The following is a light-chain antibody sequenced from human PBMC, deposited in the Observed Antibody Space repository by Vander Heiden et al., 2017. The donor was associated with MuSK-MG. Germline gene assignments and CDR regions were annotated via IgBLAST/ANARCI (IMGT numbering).Light chain of an antibody. V-gene: IGLV2-11*01. J-gene: IGLJ1*01. CDR2: DAS. CDR1: SSDVGGYNY. Sequence: QSALTQPRSVSGSPGQSVTITCTGTSSDVGGYNYVSWYQQHPGKATQLMIYDASKRPSGVPDRFSGSKSGNTAALTISGLQAEDEADYYCCSYAGSVYVFGTGTKVTVL. CDR3: CSYAGSVYV.